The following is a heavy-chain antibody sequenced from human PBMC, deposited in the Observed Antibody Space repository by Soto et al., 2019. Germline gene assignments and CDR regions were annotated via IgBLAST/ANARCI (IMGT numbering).Heavy chain of an antibody. V-gene: IGHV3-30-3*01. J-gene: IGHJ3*02. CDR2: ISYDGSNK. CDR3: ARDGSGYSSDAFDI. Sequence: GGSLRLSCAASGFTFSSYAMHWVRQAPGKGLEWVAVISYDGSNKYYADSVKGRFTISRDNSKNTLYLQMNSLRAEDTAVYYCARDGSGYSSDAFDIWGQGTMVTVSS. CDR1: GFTFSSYA. D-gene: IGHD3-3*01.